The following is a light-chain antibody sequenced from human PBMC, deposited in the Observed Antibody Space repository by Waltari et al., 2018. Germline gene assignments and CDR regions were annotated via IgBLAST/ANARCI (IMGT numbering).Light chain of an antibody. Sequence: DIQMTQSPSPLSASIGDTVTITCRPSRTISDWLAWYQQKPGKAPKLHIYPASTLHSAVRSRVSGSGFGTEFTLTITNVQPYDVATYYCQHFDTECSFGPGTKVDLK. V-gene: IGKV1-5*03. CDR3: QHFDTECS. CDR1: RTISDW. J-gene: IGKJ3*01. CDR2: PAS.